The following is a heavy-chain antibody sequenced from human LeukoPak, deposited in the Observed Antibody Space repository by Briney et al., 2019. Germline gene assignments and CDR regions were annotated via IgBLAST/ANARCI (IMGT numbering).Heavy chain of an antibody. CDR1: GFTFSSYA. J-gene: IGHJ6*03. CDR2: ISGSGDST. D-gene: IGHD3-10*01. CDR3: AKGRAGSFYSDKYYYNYMDV. Sequence: PGGSLRLSCAASGFTFSSYAMSPVRQAPGKGLEWVSAISGSGDSTYYADSVKGRFTISRDNSKNTLYLQMNSLRAEDTAIYYCAKGRAGSFYSDKYYYNYMDVWGKGVTVTVSS. V-gene: IGHV3-23*01.